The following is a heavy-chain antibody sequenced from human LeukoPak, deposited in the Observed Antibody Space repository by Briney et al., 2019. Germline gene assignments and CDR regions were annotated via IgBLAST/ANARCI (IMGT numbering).Heavy chain of an antibody. V-gene: IGHV1-2*02. CDR1: GYTFTGYY. Sequence: ASVKVSCKASGYTFTGYYMHWVRQAPGQGLEWMGWINPNSGGTNYAQKFQGRGTMTRDTSISTAYMELSRLRSDDTAVYYCARGEGKLLWFGDREYYFDYWGQGTLVTVSS. CDR3: ARGEGKLLWFGDREYYFDY. D-gene: IGHD3-10*01. J-gene: IGHJ4*02. CDR2: INPNSGGT.